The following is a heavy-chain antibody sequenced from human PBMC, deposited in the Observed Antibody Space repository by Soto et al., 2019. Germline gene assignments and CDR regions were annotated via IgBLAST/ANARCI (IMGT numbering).Heavy chain of an antibody. CDR1: GDTFNFYS. V-gene: IGHV1-69*02. D-gene: IGHD3-10*01. Sequence: QVQLVQSGAEVKRPGSSVKVSCKASGDTFNFYSINWVRQAPGVGLEWVGRVNPILSMSNYAQRFQGRVTMTTDKSASPADMDLRSLRSEDTAIYYRASSYGSGYRAFDYWGQGALVTVSS. CDR2: VNPILSMS. CDR3: ASSYGSGYRAFDY. J-gene: IGHJ4*02.